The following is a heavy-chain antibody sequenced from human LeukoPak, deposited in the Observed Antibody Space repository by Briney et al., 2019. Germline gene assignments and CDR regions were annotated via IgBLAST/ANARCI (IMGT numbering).Heavy chain of an antibody. J-gene: IGHJ4*02. V-gene: IGHV4-39*01. CDR1: GGSISSSSYY. CDR3: ATPGRGYDFWSGYLDFDY. D-gene: IGHD3-3*01. Sequence: SETLSLTCTVSGGSISSSSYYWGWIRQPPGTGLEWIGSIYYSGSTYYNPSLKSRVTISVDTSKNQFSLKLSSVTAADTAVYYCATPGRGYDFWSGYLDFDYWGQGTLVTVSS. CDR2: IYYSGST.